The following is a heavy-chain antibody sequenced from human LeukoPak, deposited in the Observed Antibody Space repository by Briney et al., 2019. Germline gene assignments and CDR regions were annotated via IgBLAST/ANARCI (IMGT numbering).Heavy chain of an antibody. CDR1: GGSFSGYY. CDR3: ARVGGMLTINNEAFDI. Sequence: PSETLSLTCAVYGGSFSGYYWNWIRQPPGKGLEWIGYICYSGSTNYNPSLKSRVTISVDTSKNQFSLKLTSVTAADTAIYYCARVGGMLTINNEAFDIWGQGTVVTVS. V-gene: IGHV4-59*01. CDR2: ICYSGST. J-gene: IGHJ3*02. D-gene: IGHD5-24*01.